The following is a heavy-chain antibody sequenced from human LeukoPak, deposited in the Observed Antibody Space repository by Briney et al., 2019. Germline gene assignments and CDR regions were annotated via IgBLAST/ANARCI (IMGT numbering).Heavy chain of an antibody. Sequence: EASVKVSCKASGYTFTGYYMHWVRQAPGQGLEWMGWISAYNGNTNYAQKLQGRVTMTTGTSTSTAYMELRSLRSDDTAVYYCARDSAVAGDIDYWGRGTLVTVSS. J-gene: IGHJ4*02. V-gene: IGHV1-18*04. D-gene: IGHD6-19*01. CDR1: GYTFTGYY. CDR3: ARDSAVAGDIDY. CDR2: ISAYNGNT.